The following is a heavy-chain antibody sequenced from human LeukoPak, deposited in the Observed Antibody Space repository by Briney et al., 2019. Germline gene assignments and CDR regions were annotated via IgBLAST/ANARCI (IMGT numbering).Heavy chain of an antibody. CDR2: TYTSGST. CDR1: GGSISSYY. Sequence: SETLSLTCTVSGGSISSYYWSWIRQPPGKGLEWIGRTYTSGSTNYNPSLKSRVTISVDTSKNQFSLKLSSVTAADTAVYYCARDQYYDFWSGYSDYCYYYMDVWGKGTTVTVSS. CDR3: ARDQYYDFWSGYSDYCYYYMDV. D-gene: IGHD3-3*01. V-gene: IGHV4-4*08. J-gene: IGHJ6*03.